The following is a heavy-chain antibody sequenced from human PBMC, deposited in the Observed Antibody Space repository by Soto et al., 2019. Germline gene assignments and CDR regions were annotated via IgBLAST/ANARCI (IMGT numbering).Heavy chain of an antibody. CDR2: VYHTGAT. J-gene: IGHJ4*02. CDR3: ARGGNRYSNVASGVGGFDF. D-gene: IGHD5-12*01. V-gene: IGHV4-59*01. CDR1: GASISSSY. Sequence: SETLSLTCTVSGASISSSYWSWIRQSPERGLEWTAYVYHTGATNYNPSLKSRVTISLDTSKGQFSLNLTSLTTADTAVYFCARGGNRYSNVASGVGGFDFWGRGSLVTVSS.